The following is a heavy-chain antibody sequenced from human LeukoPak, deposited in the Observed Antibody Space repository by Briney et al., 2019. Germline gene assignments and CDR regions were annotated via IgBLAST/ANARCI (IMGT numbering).Heavy chain of an antibody. J-gene: IGHJ4*02. CDR2: ISSSSGSI. V-gene: IGHV3-21*01. Sequence: GGSLRLSCAASAFTFSSYTMTWVRQAPGKGLEWVSSISSSSGSICYADSVRGRFTISRDNAKNSLFLQMNSLRAEDTALYYCARSLPGSPNFDSWGQGTLVTVSS. CDR1: AFTFSSYT. CDR3: ARSLPGSPNFDS.